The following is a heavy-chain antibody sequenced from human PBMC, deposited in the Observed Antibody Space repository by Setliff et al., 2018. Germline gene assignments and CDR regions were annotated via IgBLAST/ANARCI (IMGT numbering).Heavy chain of an antibody. CDR3: ARGPGFNDLYN. Sequence: GASVKVSCKVSGYTLTELSMHWVRQAPGKGLEWMGWINAKTGDTNYAQKFQGRITLTRDTSITTGYMELGNLRFDDTAFYYCARGPGFNDLYNWGQGTLVTVSS. CDR2: INAKTGDT. CDR1: GYTLTELS. J-gene: IGHJ4*02. D-gene: IGHD1-1*01. V-gene: IGHV1-2*02.